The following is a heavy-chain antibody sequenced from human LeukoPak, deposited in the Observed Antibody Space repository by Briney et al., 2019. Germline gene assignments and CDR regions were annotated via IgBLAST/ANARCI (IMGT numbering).Heavy chain of an antibody. V-gene: IGHV4-30-4*08. J-gene: IGHJ3*02. D-gene: IGHD3-3*01. CDR3: ARYAYKCGDFWSGYCHDAFDI. CDR2: IYYSGST. Sequence: PSQTLSLTCTVSGGSISSGDYYWSWIRQPPGKGLEWIGYIYYSGSTYYNPSLKSRVTISVDTSKNQFSLKLSSVTAADTAVYYCARYAYKCGDFWSGYCHDAFDIWGQGTMVTVSS. CDR1: GGSISSGDYY.